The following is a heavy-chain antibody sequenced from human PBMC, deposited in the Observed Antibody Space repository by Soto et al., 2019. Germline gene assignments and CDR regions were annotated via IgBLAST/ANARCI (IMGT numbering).Heavy chain of an antibody. V-gene: IGHV4-39*01. Sequence: QLQLQESGPGLVKPSETLSLTCTVSGGSMSSSSYFWGWIRQTPGKGLEWIASFYYTGTTHYNPSLKSRVTIAVDTSRKQVSLKVRSVTAADTAVYYCARLDSTVGASTWGQGALVTVSS. D-gene: IGHD1-26*01. CDR3: ARLDSTVGAST. CDR2: FYYTGTT. CDR1: GGSMSSSSYF. J-gene: IGHJ4*02.